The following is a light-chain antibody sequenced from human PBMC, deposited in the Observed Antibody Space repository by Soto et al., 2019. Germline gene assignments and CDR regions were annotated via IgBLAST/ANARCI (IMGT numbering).Light chain of an antibody. CDR3: GSYTSSSTVV. Sequence: QSALTQPASVSGSPGQSITISCTGTSSDVGAYNYVSWYQQPPGKAPKLMIYEVSNRPSGVSNRFSGSKSGNTASLTISGLQAEDEADYYCGSYTSSSTVVFGGGTKVTVL. CDR2: EVS. J-gene: IGLJ2*01. V-gene: IGLV2-14*01. CDR1: SSDVGAYNY.